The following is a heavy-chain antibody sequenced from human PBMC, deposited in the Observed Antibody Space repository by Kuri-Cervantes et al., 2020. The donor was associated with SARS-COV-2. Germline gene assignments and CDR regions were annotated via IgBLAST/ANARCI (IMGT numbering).Heavy chain of an antibody. D-gene: IGHD2-21*01. CDR2: IYYSGST. V-gene: IGHV4-59*12. CDR1: GGSISSYY. Sequence: GSLRLSCTVSGGSISSYYWSWIRQPPGKGLEWIGSIYYSGSTYYNPSLKSRVTISVDTSKNQFSLKLSSVTAADTAVYYRARGGVVPVSFDYWGQGTLVTVSS. CDR3: ARGGVVPVSFDY. J-gene: IGHJ4*02.